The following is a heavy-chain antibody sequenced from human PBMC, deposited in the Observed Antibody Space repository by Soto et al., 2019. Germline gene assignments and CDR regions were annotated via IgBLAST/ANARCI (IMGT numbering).Heavy chain of an antibody. CDR1: GYSFTSYW. J-gene: IGHJ4*02. D-gene: IGHD2-15*01. Sequence: PGESLKISCKGSGYSFTSYWIAWVRQMPGKCLDWLGIVHPGDSDTRYSPSIQGQVSISVDKSISTAYLQWSSLKASDTAMYYCARAVVVVAGSVYLDHCGQGTLVTVSS. CDR2: VHPGDSDT. CDR3: ARAVVVVAGSVYLDH. V-gene: IGHV5-51*01.